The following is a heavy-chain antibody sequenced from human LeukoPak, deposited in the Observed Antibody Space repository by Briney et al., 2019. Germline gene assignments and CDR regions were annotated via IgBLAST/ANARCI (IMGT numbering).Heavy chain of an antibody. J-gene: IGHJ4*02. Sequence: GGSLRLSCAASGFTFSSYSMNWVRQAPGKGLEWVSSISSSSSYIYYADSVKGRFTISRDNAKNSLYLQMNSPRAEDTAVYYCARVAVAAFDYWGQGTLVTVSS. V-gene: IGHV3-21*01. CDR1: GFTFSSYS. CDR3: ARVAVAAFDY. D-gene: IGHD6-19*01. CDR2: ISSSSSYI.